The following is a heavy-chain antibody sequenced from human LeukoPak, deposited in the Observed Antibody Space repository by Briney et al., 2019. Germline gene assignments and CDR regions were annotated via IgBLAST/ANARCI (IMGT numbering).Heavy chain of an antibody. CDR2: VSGGGGST. Sequence: GGSLRLSCAVSGFTFSTYAMSWVRQAPGKGPEWASTVSGGGGSTYYADSVKGRFTISRDNSKNSLSLQMSSLRAEDTAVYYCAKGTYTYFDFWGQGILVTVSS. CDR1: GFTFSTYA. V-gene: IGHV3-23*01. J-gene: IGHJ4*02. CDR3: AKGTYTYFDF. D-gene: IGHD5-18*01.